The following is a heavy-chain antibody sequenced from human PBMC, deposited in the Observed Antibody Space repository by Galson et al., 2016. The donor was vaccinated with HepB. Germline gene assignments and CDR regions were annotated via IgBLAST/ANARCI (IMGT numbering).Heavy chain of an antibody. V-gene: IGHV1-69*08. CDR3: ARVGGSYQAVLDY. Sequence: SVKVSCKASGGTFRTYTISWVRRAPGQGLEWMGNIVPILATASYAQKFQGRVTITADDSTTTAYMELSSLRSDDTAVDYCARVGGSYQAVLDYWGQGTLVTCSS. D-gene: IGHD1-26*01. CDR1: GGTFRTYT. CDR2: IVPILATA. J-gene: IGHJ4*02.